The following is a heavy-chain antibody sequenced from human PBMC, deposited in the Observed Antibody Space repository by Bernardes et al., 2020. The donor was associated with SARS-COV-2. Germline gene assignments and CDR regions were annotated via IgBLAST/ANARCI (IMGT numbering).Heavy chain of an antibody. D-gene: IGHD1-26*01. Sequence: GGSLRLSCAASGFTFSSYGMFWVRQAPGKGLEWVSAISDSGGETFYADSMKGRFTISRDNSKTTLYLQMNSLRAEDTALYYCAKRRVIGNWYFDLWGRGTLVTVSS. J-gene: IGHJ2*01. CDR1: GFTFSSYG. V-gene: IGHV3-23*01. CDR3: AKRRVIGNWYFDL. CDR2: ISDSGGET.